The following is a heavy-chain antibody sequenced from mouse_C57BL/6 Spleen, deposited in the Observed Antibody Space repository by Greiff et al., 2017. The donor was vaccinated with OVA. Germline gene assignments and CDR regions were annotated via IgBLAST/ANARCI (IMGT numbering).Heavy chain of an antibody. J-gene: IGHJ4*01. CDR1: GFNIKNTY. CDR2: IDPANGNT. CDR3: SLYGSEYCYALDY. V-gene: IGHV14-3*01. D-gene: IGHD1-1*01. Sequence: VQLKESVAELVRPGASVKLSCTASGFNIKNTYMHWVKQRPEQGLEWIGRIDPANGNTKYAPKFQGKATITADTSSNTAYLQLSSLTSEDTAIYYCSLYGSEYCYALDYWGQGTSVTVSS.